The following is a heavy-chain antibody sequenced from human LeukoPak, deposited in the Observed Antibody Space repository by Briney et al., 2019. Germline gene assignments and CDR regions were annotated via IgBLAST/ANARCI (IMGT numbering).Heavy chain of an antibody. CDR1: GGSISSSSYY. CDR2: IYYSGST. V-gene: IGHV4-39*01. CDR3: ARNGARLITIFGVVIPSDAFDI. D-gene: IGHD3-3*01. J-gene: IGHJ3*02. Sequence: SETLSLTCTVSGGSISSSSYYWGWIRQPPGKGLEWIGSIYYSGSTYYNPSLKSRVTISVDTSKNQFSLKLSSVTAADTAVYYCARNGARLITIFGVVIPSDAFDIWGQGTMVTVSS.